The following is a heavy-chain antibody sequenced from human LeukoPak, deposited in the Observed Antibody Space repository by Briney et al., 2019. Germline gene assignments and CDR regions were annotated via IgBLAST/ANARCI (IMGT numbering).Heavy chain of an antibody. CDR3: ARAFGDYPSRYYYYYMDV. J-gene: IGHJ6*03. D-gene: IGHD4-17*01. CDR2: ISSNGGST. V-gene: IGHV3-64*01. Sequence: PGGSLRLSCAASGFTFSGYAMHWVRQAPGKGLEYVSAISSNGGSTYYANSVKGRFTISRDNSKNTLYLQMGSPRAEDMAVYYCARAFGDYPSRYYYYYMDVWGKGTPDPVSS. CDR1: GFTFSGYA.